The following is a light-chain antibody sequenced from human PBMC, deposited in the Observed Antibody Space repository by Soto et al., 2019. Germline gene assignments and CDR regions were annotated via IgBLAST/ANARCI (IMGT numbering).Light chain of an antibody. V-gene: IGKV1-39*01. Sequence: DIQITLSPNTVSSSGLRRFTITCRTSQPISDYLNWYQQKPGKAPTLLIYTTSNLQSSVPSRFSGSGSATHFTLTISSLQPEDFATYYCQQPYNTPRTFAQGTKVAIK. CDR2: TTS. J-gene: IGKJ1*01. CDR1: QPISDY. CDR3: QQPYNTPRT.